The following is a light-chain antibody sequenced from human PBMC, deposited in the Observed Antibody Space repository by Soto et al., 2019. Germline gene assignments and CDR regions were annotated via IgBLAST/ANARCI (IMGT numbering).Light chain of an antibody. CDR3: SSYSGSNPVV. Sequence: QSALTQPPSASGSPGQSVTISCTGTSSDVGGYNYVSWYQQYPGKAPKLFIYEVTRRTSGVPDRFSGSKSGNTASLTVSGLQAEDEADYYCSSYSGSNPVVFGGGTKLTVL. V-gene: IGLV2-8*01. CDR2: EVT. J-gene: IGLJ3*02. CDR1: SSDVGGYNY.